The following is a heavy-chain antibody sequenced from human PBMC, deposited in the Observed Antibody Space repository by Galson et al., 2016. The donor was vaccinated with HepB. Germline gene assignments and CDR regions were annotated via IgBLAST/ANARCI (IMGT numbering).Heavy chain of an antibody. CDR3: ARSAAGRTATTTLA. D-gene: IGHD4-17*01. V-gene: IGHV3-30*03. Sequence: SLRLSCAASGFTFNNYDMQWVRQSPGKGLEWVAGISFDGRNSYYADSVKGRFTISRDSSKKTVYLQMNSLRSKDTAVYYCARSAAGRTATTTLAWGQGILVTVSS. CDR2: ISFDGRNS. CDR1: GFTFNNYD. J-gene: IGHJ5*02.